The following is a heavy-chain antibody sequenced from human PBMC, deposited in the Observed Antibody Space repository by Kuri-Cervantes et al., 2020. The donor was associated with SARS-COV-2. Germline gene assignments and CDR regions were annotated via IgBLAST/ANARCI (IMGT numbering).Heavy chain of an antibody. V-gene: IGHV4-39*07. CDR3: ARVGYDFWSGYKYNWFDP. Sequence: GSLRLSCTVSGDSISSSRYYWGWIRQPPGKGLEWIGSMYYSGSTYYNPSLKSRLTISVDTSKNQFSLKLSSVTAADTAVYYCARVGYDFWSGYKYNWFDPWGQGTLVTVSS. D-gene: IGHD3-3*01. CDR1: GDSISSSRYY. J-gene: IGHJ5*02. CDR2: MYYSGST.